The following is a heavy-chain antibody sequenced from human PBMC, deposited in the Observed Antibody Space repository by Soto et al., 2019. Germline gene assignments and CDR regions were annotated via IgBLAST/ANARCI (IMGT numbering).Heavy chain of an antibody. D-gene: IGHD6-19*01. Sequence: PXGSMRLSFAASRFTFDDYTMHWVRQAPGKGLEWVSFISWDGGRTYYADSVKGRFTISRDNSKNSLYLQMNSLRTEDTALYYCAKHRSGEAIHGYYYCGMDVWGQGTTVTVSS. CDR2: ISWDGGRT. CDR1: RFTFDDYT. CDR3: AKHRSGEAIHGYYYCGMDV. V-gene: IGHV3-43*01. J-gene: IGHJ6*02.